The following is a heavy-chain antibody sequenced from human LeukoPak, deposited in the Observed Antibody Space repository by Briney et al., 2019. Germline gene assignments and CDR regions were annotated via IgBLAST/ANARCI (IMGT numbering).Heavy chain of an antibody. CDR2: IKSDGSEK. V-gene: IGHV3-7*03. Sequence: GGSLRLSCTASGLTFSGHWMSWVRQTPGRGLEWVANIKSDGSEKYYVDSVRGRFTISRDDAKKSLYLQMNSLRAEDTAVYYCARGASNLAYWGQGTLVTVS. D-gene: IGHD2-2*01. J-gene: IGHJ4*02. CDR3: ARGASNLAY. CDR1: GLTFSGHW.